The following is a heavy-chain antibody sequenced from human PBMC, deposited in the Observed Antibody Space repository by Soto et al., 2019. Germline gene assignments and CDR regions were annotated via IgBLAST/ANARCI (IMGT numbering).Heavy chain of an antibody. Sequence: QVQLQQWGAGLLKPSETLSLTCAVYGGSFSGYYWSWIRQPPGKGLEWIGEINHSGSTNYNPSLKMRVTRAVDTSKNQFSLKLSSVTAADTAVYYCARGEKWLRYWWFDPWGQGTLVTVSS. CDR3: ARGEKWLRYWWFDP. CDR2: INHSGST. J-gene: IGHJ5*02. CDR1: GGSFSGYY. V-gene: IGHV4-34*01. D-gene: IGHD5-12*01.